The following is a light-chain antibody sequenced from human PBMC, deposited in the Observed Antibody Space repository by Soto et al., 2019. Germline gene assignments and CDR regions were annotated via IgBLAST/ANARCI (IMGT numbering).Light chain of an antibody. CDR1: QSVSSSY. J-gene: IGKJ4*01. CDR2: GAS. CDR3: QQDGSSPF. V-gene: IGKV3-20*01. Sequence: EIVLTQSPGTLSLSPGERATLSCRASQSVSSSYLAWYQQKPGQAPRLLIYGASSRSTGIPDRVSGSGSGTDFTLTISRLEPEDFAVYYCQQDGSSPFFGGGTKVEIK.